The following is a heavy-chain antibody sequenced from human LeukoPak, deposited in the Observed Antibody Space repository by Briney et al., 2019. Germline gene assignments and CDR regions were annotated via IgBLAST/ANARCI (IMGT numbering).Heavy chain of an antibody. D-gene: IGHD7-27*01. J-gene: IGHJ4*02. Sequence: PGGSLRLSCAASGFTVSSNYMSWVRQAPGKGLEWVSSISSSSSYIYYADSVKGRFTISRDNSKNTLYLQMGSLRAEDMAVYYCARGVLTGAFDYWGQGTLVTVSS. CDR3: ARGVLTGAFDY. V-gene: IGHV3-21*01. CDR2: ISSSSSYI. CDR1: GFTVSSNY.